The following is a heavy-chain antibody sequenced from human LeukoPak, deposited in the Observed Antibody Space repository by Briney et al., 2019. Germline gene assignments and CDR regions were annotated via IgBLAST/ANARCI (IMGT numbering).Heavy chain of an antibody. J-gene: IGHJ4*02. CDR2: IYGADYTT. D-gene: IGHD1-7*01. Sequence: TGESLKISCKGSGYSFTSYWIGWVRQLPGKGVEWMGVIYGADYTTIYSPPFHGQITISADKSISTAYLQWTSLKASDTAMYYCARRPAGTRTFDYWGQGALVTVSS. V-gene: IGHV5-51*01. CDR3: ARRPAGTRTFDY. CDR1: GYSFTSYW.